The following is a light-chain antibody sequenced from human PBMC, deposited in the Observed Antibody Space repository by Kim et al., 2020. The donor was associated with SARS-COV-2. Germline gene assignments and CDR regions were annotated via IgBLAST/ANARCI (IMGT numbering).Light chain of an antibody. Sequence: PPGCTATLSCSARQSVSVNLAWIQQKPGPAPRLPSCGASTRGTGNTARFSHSGFGTDFTLTISSLQSEDFAVYYWQKYNNWPPISFRGGTEVDIK. CDR1: QSVSVN. CDR2: GAS. J-gene: IGKJ4*01. CDR3: QKYNNWPPIS. V-gene: IGKV3-15*01.